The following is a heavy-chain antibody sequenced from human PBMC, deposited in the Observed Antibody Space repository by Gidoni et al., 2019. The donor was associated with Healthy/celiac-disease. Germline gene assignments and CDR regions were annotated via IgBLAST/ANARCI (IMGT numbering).Heavy chain of an antibody. CDR2: ISYDGSNK. J-gene: IGHJ6*02. Sequence: QVQLVESGGGVVQPGRSLRLSCAASGFTFSSYAMHWVRQAPSKGLGWVAVISYDGSNKYYADSVKGRFTISRDNSKNTLYLQMNSLRAEDTAVYYCARERWVEELRRDYYGMDVWGQGTTVTVSS. D-gene: IGHD1-26*01. V-gene: IGHV3-30-3*01. CDR3: ARERWVEELRRDYYGMDV. CDR1: GFTFSSYA.